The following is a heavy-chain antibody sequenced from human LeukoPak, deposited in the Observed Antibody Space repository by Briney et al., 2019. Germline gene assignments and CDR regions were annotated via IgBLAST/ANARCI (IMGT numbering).Heavy chain of an antibody. D-gene: IGHD2-2*01. CDR2: ISSSGNTI. CDR3: AKDRESYYCINTNCYLDY. J-gene: IGHJ4*02. Sequence: GGSLILSCDASGFTFSDYYMSWIRQAPGKGLEWVSYISSSGNTIYYADSVKGRFTISRDNSKNTLYLQMNSLRAEDTAVYYCAKDRESYYCINTNCYLDYWGQGTLVTVSS. CDR1: GFTFSDYY. V-gene: IGHV3-11*04.